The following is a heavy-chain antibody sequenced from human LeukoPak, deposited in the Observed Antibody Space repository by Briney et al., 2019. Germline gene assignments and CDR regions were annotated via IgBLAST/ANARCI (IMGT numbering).Heavy chain of an antibody. CDR1: GFTFSSYE. D-gene: IGHD4-17*01. Sequence: GGSLRLSCAASGFTFSSYEMNWVRQAPGKGLEWVSYISYSGSTIYYADSVKGRFTISRDNAKNSLYLQMNSLRAEDTAVYYCARDSYGGDYRDYYYNYGMDVWGQGTTVPVSS. V-gene: IGHV3-48*03. J-gene: IGHJ6*02. CDR2: ISYSGSTI. CDR3: ARDSYGGDYRDYYYNYGMDV.